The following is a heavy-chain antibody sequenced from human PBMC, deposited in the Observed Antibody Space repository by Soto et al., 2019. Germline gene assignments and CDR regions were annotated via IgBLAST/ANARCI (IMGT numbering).Heavy chain of an antibody. J-gene: IGHJ5*02. D-gene: IGHD1-1*01. CDR2: INHSGTT. Sequence: LSLTCGVYGGSFSGYQWNWIRQSPGRGLEWIGEINHSGTTKYNPSLESRINLSVDTSKKQFSLKMFSVTAADTAIYYCARGWRFEPWGQGTQVTVSS. CDR3: ARGWRFEP. V-gene: IGHV4-34*01. CDR1: GGSFSGYQ.